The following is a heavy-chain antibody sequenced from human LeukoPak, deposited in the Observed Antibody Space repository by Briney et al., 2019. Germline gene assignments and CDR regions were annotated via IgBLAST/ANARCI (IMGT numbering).Heavy chain of an antibody. CDR3: ARGKYPDAFDI. V-gene: IGHV4-34*01. CDR1: GGSFSGYY. CDR2: INHSGST. D-gene: IGHD2-2*01. J-gene: IGHJ3*02. Sequence: SETLSLTCAVYGGSFSGYYWSWIRQPPGKGLEWIGEINHSGSTNYNPSLKSRVTISVDTSKNQFSLKLSSVTAADTAVYYCARGKYPDAFDIWGQGTMVTVSS.